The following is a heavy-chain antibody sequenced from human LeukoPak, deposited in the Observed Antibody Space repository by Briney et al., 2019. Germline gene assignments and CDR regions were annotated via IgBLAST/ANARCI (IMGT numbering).Heavy chain of an antibody. CDR3: ARGPYSSNWYVDY. D-gene: IGHD6-13*01. CDR1: GFTFSGYS. CDR2: ITSGGSTI. Sequence: GGSLRLSCAASGFTFSGYSMNWVRQAPGKGLEWVSYITSGGSTIYYADSVKGRFTISRDNPKNSLYLQMNSLRDEDTAVYYCARGPYSSNWYVDYWGQGTLVTVAS. V-gene: IGHV3-48*02. J-gene: IGHJ4*02.